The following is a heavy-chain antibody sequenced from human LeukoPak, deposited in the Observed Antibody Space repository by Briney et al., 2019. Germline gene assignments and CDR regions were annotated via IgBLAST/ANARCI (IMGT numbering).Heavy chain of an antibody. CDR3: ARAGSSYYYYYYMDV. CDR1: GGSISSYY. V-gene: IGHV4-59*13. CDR2: IYYSGST. J-gene: IGHJ6*03. Sequence: SSETLSLTCTVSGGSISSYYWGWIRQPPGKGLEWIGYIYYSGSTNYNPSLKSRVTISVDTSKNQFSLKLSSVTAADTAVYYCARAGSSYYYYYYMDVWGKGTTVTVSS. D-gene: IGHD6-6*01.